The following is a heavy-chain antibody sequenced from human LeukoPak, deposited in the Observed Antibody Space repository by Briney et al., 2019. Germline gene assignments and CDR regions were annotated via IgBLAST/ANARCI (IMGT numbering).Heavy chain of an antibody. CDR3: ARVRSDYYDSSGYYRIGTGY. D-gene: IGHD3-22*01. CDR2: ISSSSSTI. CDR1: GFTFSSYS. J-gene: IGHJ4*02. Sequence: RPGGSLRLSCAASGFTFSSYSMNWVRQAPGKGLEWVSYISSSSSTIYYADSVKGRFTISRDNAKNSLYLQMNSLRAEDTAVYYCARVRSDYYDSSGYYRIGTGYWGQGTLVTVSS. V-gene: IGHV3-48*01.